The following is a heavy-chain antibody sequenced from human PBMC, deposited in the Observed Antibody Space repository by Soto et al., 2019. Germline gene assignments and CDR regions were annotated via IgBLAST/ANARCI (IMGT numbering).Heavy chain of an antibody. Sequence: SVKVSCKASGGTFSSYTISWVRQAPGQGLEWMGRIIPILGIANYAQKFQGRVTITADKSTSTAYMELSSLRSEDTAVYYCARSLIWFGELTGGMDVRGQGTTVTVSS. CDR2: IIPILGIA. J-gene: IGHJ6*02. D-gene: IGHD3-10*01. CDR1: GGTFSSYT. CDR3: ARSLIWFGELTGGMDV. V-gene: IGHV1-69*02.